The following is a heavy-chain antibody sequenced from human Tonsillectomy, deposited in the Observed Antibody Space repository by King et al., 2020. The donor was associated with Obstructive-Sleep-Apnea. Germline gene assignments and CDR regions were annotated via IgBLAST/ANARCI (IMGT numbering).Heavy chain of an antibody. CDR1: GFSFNMSG. CDR2: IRYDGSNK. J-gene: IGHJ6*02. CDR3: AKLLRPSQLGIGALYYYYAVDV. Sequence: QVQLVESGGGVVQPGGSLRLSCAASGFSFNMSGMHWVRQAPGKGLEWVAFIRYDGSNKYYADSVKGRITISRDNSKNTLYLQMNTLRAEDTAVYYCAKLLRPSQLGIGALYYYYAVDVWGQGTTVTVSS. D-gene: IGHD7-27*01. V-gene: IGHV3-30*02.